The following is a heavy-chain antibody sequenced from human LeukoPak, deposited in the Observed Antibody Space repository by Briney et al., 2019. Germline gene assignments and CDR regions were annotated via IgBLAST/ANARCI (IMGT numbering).Heavy chain of an antibody. V-gene: IGHV1-2*02. CDR2: INPNSGRT. CDR3: ARKRLEPGANAFDI. Sequence: GASVKVSCKASGYTFTGYYMNWVRQAPGQGLEWMGWINPNSGRTNYAQNFQGRVTMTTDTSTSTAYMELRSLRSDDTAVYYCARKRLEPGANAFDIWGQGTMVTVSS. D-gene: IGHD1-14*01. CDR1: GYTFTGYY. J-gene: IGHJ3*02.